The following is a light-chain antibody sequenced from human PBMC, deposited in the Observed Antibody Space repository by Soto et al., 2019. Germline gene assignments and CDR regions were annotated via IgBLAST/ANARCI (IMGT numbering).Light chain of an antibody. CDR2: ASS. CDR3: LQDYTYPWT. Sequence: AIQMIQSPSSLSASVGDRVTITCRASQDIGDDLGWYQQKPGNAPKLLIFASSTLQSGVPSRFSGSGSGTYFTLTISSLQPEDFATYYCLQDYTYPWTFGQGTKVEFK. J-gene: IGKJ1*01. CDR1: QDIGDD. V-gene: IGKV1-6*02.